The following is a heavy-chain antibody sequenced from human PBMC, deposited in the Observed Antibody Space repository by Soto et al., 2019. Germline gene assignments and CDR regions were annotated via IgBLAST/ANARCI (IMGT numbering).Heavy chain of an antibody. Sequence: PGGSLRLSCVASGFTFSDAYMSWLRQAPGEGLEWISYIHSSSTFIDYADSVKGRFIISRDNAKNSLYLQMNNLAVEDTAVYFCARVITKFCANGKCHFWFGPWGQGTRVTVSS. CDR1: GFTFSDAY. D-gene: IGHD3-9*01. CDR2: IHSSSTFI. CDR3: ARVITKFCANGKCHFWFGP. J-gene: IGHJ5*02. V-gene: IGHV3-11*06.